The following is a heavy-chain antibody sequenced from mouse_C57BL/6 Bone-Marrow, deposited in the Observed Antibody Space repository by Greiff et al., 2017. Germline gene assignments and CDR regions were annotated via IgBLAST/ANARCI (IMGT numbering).Heavy chain of an antibody. CDR2: IDPSDSYT. D-gene: IGHD2-4*01. Sequence: QVQLQQPGAELVRPGTSVKLSCKASGYTFTSYWMHWVKQRPGQGLEWIGVIDPSDSYTNYNQKFKGKSTLTVDTSSSSAYMQLSSLPSEDSAVYSCARYYDIWYFDVWGTGTTVTVSS. V-gene: IGHV1-59*01. CDR1: GYTFTSYW. CDR3: ARYYDIWYFDV. J-gene: IGHJ1*03.